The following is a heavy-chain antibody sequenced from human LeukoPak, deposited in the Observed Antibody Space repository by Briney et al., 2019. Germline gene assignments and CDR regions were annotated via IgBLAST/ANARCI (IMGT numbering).Heavy chain of an antibody. J-gene: IGHJ4*02. CDR1: GGSIDSTNW. Sequence: SETLSLTCDVSGGSIDSTNWWNWVRQPPGKGLEWIGEIHHDGRINYNPSLKSRVTLSVDKSKNQFSLKLSSVTAADTAVYYCARFSYDSSGYYLLDYWGQGILVTVSS. D-gene: IGHD3-22*01. V-gene: IGHV4/OR15-8*01. CDR2: IHHDGRI. CDR3: ARFSYDSSGYYLLDY.